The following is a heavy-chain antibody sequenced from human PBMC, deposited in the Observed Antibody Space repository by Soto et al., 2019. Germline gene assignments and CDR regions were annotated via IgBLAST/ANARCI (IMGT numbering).Heavy chain of an antibody. CDR2: IYYSGST. CDR1: GGSISSSSYC. V-gene: IGHV4-39*01. J-gene: IGHJ5*02. D-gene: IGHD2-15*01. CDR3: ARRYRYCSGGSCYTNWFDP. Sequence: PSETLSLTCTVSGGSISSSSYCWGWIRQPPGKGLEWIGSIYYSGSTYYNPSLKSRVTISVDTSKNQFSLKLSSVTAADTAVYYCARRYRYCSGGSCYTNWFDPWGQGTLVTVSS.